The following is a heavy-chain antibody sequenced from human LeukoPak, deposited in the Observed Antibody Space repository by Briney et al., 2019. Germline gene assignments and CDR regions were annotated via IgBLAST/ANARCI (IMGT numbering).Heavy chain of an antibody. D-gene: IGHD2-8*01. V-gene: IGHV4-39*07. CDR3: TAEKNGSPHY. CDR1: RGSVSSSTYY. CDR2: IYYTGST. Sequence: PSETLSLTCTVSRGSVSSSTYYWSWVRQPPGKGLEWIASIYYTGSTYYNPSLKSRVTISLDMSNNEFFLTMTSVTAADTAVYFCTAEKNGSPHYWGQGTQVTVSP. J-gene: IGHJ4*02.